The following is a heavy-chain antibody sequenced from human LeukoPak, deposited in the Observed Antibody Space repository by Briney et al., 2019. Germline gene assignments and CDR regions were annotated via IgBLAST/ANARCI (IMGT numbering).Heavy chain of an antibody. CDR2: TYYRSTWYN. J-gene: IGHJ2*01. CDR1: GDSVSSNSVT. Sequence: SQTLSLTCAISGDSVSSNSVTWNWIRQSPSRGLEWLGRTYYRSTWYNDYAVSVRGRITVNPDTSKNQFSLQLNSVTPEDTAVYYCARVSSNWGAYWYFDLWGRGTLVTVSS. D-gene: IGHD7-27*01. CDR3: ARVSSNWGAYWYFDL. V-gene: IGHV6-1*01.